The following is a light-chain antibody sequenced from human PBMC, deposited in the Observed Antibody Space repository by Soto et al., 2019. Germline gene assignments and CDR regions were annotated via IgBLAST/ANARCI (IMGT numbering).Light chain of an antibody. V-gene: IGKV1-9*01. Sequence: IQLTQSPSSLSASVGERVTITCRASQGISSYLGWYQQKPGKAPNLLIYDASTLHSGVPSRFSGNGSGTEFTLTISSLQPDDFATYYCQQYNTYSTFGQGTRLEIK. CDR3: QQYNTYST. J-gene: IGKJ5*01. CDR1: QGISSY. CDR2: DAS.